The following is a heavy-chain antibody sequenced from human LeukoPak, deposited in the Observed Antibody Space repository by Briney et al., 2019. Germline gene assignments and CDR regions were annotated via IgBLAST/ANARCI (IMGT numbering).Heavy chain of an antibody. CDR1: GFTFSSYG. J-gene: IGHJ4*02. V-gene: IGHV3-30*18. D-gene: IGHD6-25*01. Sequence: GGSLRLSCAASGFTFSSYGMHWVRQAPGKGLEWVAVISYDGRNTDYADSVKGRFTISRDNSKNTLYLQMDSLRVDDTAVYICAKDRGAAAVRSLDYWGQGTQVTVSS. CDR3: AKDRGAAAVRSLDY. CDR2: ISYDGRNT.